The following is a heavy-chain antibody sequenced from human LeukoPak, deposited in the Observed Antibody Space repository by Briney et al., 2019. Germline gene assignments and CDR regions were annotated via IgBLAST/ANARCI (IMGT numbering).Heavy chain of an antibody. CDR3: AKARPYCSSTSCYRYNWFDP. Sequence: GASVKVSCKASGGTFSSYAISWVRQAPGQGLEWMGGIIPIFGTANYAQKFQGRVTITTDESTSTAYMELSRLRSDDTAVYYCAKARPYCSSTSCYRYNWFDPWGQGTLVTVSS. CDR2: IIPIFGTA. D-gene: IGHD2-2*02. CDR1: GGTFSSYA. J-gene: IGHJ5*02. V-gene: IGHV1-69*05.